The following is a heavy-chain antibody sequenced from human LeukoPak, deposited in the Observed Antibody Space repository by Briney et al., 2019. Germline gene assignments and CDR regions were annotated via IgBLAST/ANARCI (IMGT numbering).Heavy chain of an antibody. CDR3: AWSGTSYLFFDY. CDR2: IYRDGST. V-gene: IGHV3-53*01. CDR1: GFTSSPNY. J-gene: IGHJ4*02. Sequence: GGSLRPSCAASGFTSSPNYMSWVRQAPGKGLEWVSVIYRDGSTYYADSVKGRFTISRDNSKNTLYLQMNSLRAEDTAVYYCAWSGTSYLFFDYWGQGTLVTVSS. D-gene: IGHD1-26*01.